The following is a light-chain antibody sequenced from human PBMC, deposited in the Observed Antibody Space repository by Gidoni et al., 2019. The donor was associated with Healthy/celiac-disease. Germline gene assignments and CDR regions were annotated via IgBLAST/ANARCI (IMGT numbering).Light chain of an antibody. CDR3: QLGIT. CDR1: QSVSSSY. J-gene: IGKJ5*01. Sequence: EIVLTQSPGTLSLSPGERATLSCRASQSVSSSYLAWYQQKPGQAPRLLIYGASSRATGIPDRFSGSGSGTDFTLTISRLEPEDFAVYYCQLGITFXXXTRLEIK. CDR2: GAS. V-gene: IGKV3-20*01.